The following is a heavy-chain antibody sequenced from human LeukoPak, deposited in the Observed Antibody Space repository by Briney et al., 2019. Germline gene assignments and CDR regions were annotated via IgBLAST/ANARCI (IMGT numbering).Heavy chain of an antibody. Sequence: GGSLRLSCAASGFTFSSYSMNWVRQAPGKGLEWVSSISSSSSYIYYADSVKGRFTISRDNAKNSRYLQMNSLRAEDTAVYYCTRHYYDSSGTRGYFDYWGQGTLVTVSS. CDR2: ISSSSSYI. V-gene: IGHV3-21*01. CDR1: GFTFSSYS. D-gene: IGHD3-22*01. J-gene: IGHJ4*02. CDR3: TRHYYDSSGTRGYFDY.